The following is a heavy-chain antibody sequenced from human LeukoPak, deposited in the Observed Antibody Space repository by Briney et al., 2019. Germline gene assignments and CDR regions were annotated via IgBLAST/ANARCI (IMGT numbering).Heavy chain of an antibody. J-gene: IGHJ4*02. CDR2: IKQDGSGK. D-gene: IGHD3-22*01. V-gene: IGHV3-7*03. CDR3: ARALYYYDSSGYYAEYFDY. Sequence: GGSLRLSCAASGFTFSSYWMSWVRQAPGKGLEWVANIKQDGSGKYYVDSVKGRFTISRDNAKNSLYLQMNSLRAEDTAVYYCARALYYYDSSGYYAEYFDYWGQGTLVTVSS. CDR1: GFTFSSYW.